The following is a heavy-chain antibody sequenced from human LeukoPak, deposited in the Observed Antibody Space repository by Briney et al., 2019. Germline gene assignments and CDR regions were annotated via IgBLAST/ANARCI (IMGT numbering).Heavy chain of an antibody. J-gene: IGHJ4*02. CDR3: AASPSSGYYAFDY. Sequence: PSETLSLTCTVSGGSISSGGYYWGWIRQPPGKGLEWIGSIYYSGSTYYNPSLKSRVTISVDTSKNQFSLKLSSVTAADTAVYYCAASPSSGYYAFDYWGQGTLVTVSS. D-gene: IGHD3-22*01. CDR1: GGSISSGGYY. CDR2: IYYSGST. V-gene: IGHV4-39*07.